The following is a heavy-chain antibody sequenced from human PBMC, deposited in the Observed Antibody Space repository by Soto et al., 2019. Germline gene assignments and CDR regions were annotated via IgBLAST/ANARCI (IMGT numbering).Heavy chain of an antibody. Sequence: SETLSLTCAVYGGSFSGYYWSWIRQPPGKGLEWIGEINQSGSTNYNPSLKGRFTISRDNSKNTLYLQMNSLRAEDTAVYYCARGHAWFGELIHAFDIWGQGTMVTVSS. V-gene: IGHV4-34*01. CDR1: GGSFSGYY. J-gene: IGHJ3*02. D-gene: IGHD3-10*01. CDR2: INQSGST. CDR3: ARGHAWFGELIHAFDI.